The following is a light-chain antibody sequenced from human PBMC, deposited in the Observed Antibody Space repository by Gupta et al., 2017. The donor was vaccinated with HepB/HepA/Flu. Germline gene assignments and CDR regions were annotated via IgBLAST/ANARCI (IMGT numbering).Light chain of an antibody. Sequence: DIVMTQSPDSLAVSLGERATINCKSSQSVFYGRNTTNYLPWYQQKPRQPPKFLICWATTREARVPDRCSGSGARTDFIPTISSLQAEDVAVYYCQQYYGTPLTFGGGTKVEIK. CDR3: QQYYGTPLT. CDR2: WAT. CDR1: QSVFYGRNTTNY. J-gene: IGKJ4*01. V-gene: IGKV4-1*01.